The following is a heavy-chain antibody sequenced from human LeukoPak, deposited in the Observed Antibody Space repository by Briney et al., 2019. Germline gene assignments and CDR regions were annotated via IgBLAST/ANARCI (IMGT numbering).Heavy chain of an antibody. CDR2: MFTGGSS. J-gene: IGHJ4*02. V-gene: IGHV4-4*07. Sequence: KASETLSLTCTVSGGSIRSFYWSWIRQPAGKGLEWIGRMFTGGSSNYNPSLKSRVTMSADTSKNQFSLKLSSVTAADTAVYYCARGPYGGNSMYYFDSWGQGALVSVSS. D-gene: IGHD4-23*01. CDR1: GGSIRSFY. CDR3: ARGPYGGNSMYYFDS.